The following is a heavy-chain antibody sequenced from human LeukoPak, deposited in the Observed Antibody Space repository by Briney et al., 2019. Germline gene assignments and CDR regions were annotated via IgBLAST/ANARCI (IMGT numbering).Heavy chain of an antibody. D-gene: IGHD2-2*01. V-gene: IGHV1-46*01. CDR2: INPSGGST. J-gene: IGHJ5*02. CDR3: ARASYCSSTSCYDWFDP. CDR1: EDTFTSYY. Sequence: ASVKVSCKASEDTFTSYYMHWVRQAPGQGLEWMGIINPSGGSTSYAQKFQGRVTMTRDTSTSTVYMELSSLRSEDTAVYYCARASYCSSTSCYDWFDPWGQGTLVTVSS.